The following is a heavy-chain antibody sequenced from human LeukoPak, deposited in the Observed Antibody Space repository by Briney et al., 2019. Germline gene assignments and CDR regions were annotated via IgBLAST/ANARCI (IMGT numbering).Heavy chain of an antibody. D-gene: IGHD3-3*01. CDR1: GFTISTYS. V-gene: IGHV3-48*01. CDR2: ISSSSNTI. Sequence: GGSLRLSCEGSGFTISTYSMNWVRQAPGKGLEWVSYISSSSNTIYYADSVKGRFTISRDNAKNSLYLQMNGLRAEDTAVYYCARDFYDFWSGSIRFDPWGQGTLVTVSS. CDR3: ARDFYDFWSGSIRFDP. J-gene: IGHJ5*02.